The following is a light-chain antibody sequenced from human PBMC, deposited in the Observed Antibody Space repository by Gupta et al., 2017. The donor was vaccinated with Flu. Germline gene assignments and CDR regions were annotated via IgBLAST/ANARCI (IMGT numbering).Light chain of an antibody. CDR1: QSVLYSSNNKNY. J-gene: IGKJ2*01. CDR2: WAS. Sequence: DIVMTQSPDSLAVSLGERATINCKSSQSVLYSSNNKNYLAWYQQKPGQPPKLLIYWASTRESGVPDRFSGSGSGTDFTLTIRSLQAEDVAVYYCQKYYSTYTFGQGTKLEIK. CDR3: QKYYSTYT. V-gene: IGKV4-1*01.